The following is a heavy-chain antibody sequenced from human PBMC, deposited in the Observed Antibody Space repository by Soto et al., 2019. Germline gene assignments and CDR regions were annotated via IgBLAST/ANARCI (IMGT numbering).Heavy chain of an antibody. V-gene: IGHV3-23*01. Sequence: RGYLRLSCSVSGFTFSNYAMNWVRQAPGKGLEWVSAISGSGGSTYYADSVKGRFTISRDNSKNTLYLQMNSLRAEDTAVYYCAKEIVVGIFGVLLIGFVFWGPGPLGTVS. CDR1: GFTFSNYA. D-gene: IGHD3-3*01. CDR2: ISGSGGST. J-gene: IGHJ4*02. CDR3: AKEIVVGIFGVLLIGFVF.